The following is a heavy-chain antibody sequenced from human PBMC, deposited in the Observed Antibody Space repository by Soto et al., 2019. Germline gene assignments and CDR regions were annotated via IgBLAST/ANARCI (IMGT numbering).Heavy chain of an antibody. D-gene: IGHD1-1*01. J-gene: IGHJ4*02. CDR3: ARNTIPHPHY. CDR2: ISSSGDNI. V-gene: IGHV3-23*01. CDR1: GFTFSSYS. Sequence: PGGSLRLSCAASGFTFSSYSMNWVRQAPGEGLEWVSAISSSGDNIFYADFVKGRFTISRDNSKSTLYLQMNRLTAEDTAVYYCARNTIPHPHYWGPGTLVTVSS.